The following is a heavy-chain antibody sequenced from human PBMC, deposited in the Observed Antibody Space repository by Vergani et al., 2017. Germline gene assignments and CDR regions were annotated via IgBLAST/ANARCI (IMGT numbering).Heavy chain of an antibody. V-gene: IGHV4-59*01. J-gene: IGHJ2*01. CDR1: GGSISSYY. CDR2: IYYSGST. CDR3: ARLSRYGDWYFDL. Sequence: QVQLQESGPGLVKPSETLSLTCTVSGGSISSYYWSWIRQPPGKGLEWIGYIYYSGSTKYNPSLKSRVTISVDTSKNQFSLKLSSVTAADTAVYYCARLSRYGDWYFDLWGRGTLVTVSS. D-gene: IGHD4-17*01.